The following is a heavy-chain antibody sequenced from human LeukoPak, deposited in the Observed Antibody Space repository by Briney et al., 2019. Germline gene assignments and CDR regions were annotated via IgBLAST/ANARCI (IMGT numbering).Heavy chain of an antibody. Sequence: GSLRLSCAASGFTFSSYSMNWVRQAPGKGLEWIGSIYYTGSTYYNPSLKSRVTISVDTSKDQFSLKLSAVTAADTAIYYCARHELYHYGSGSQRYFDYWGQGTEVTVSS. CDR1: GFTFSSYSMN. CDR2: IYYTGST. CDR3: ARHELYHYGSGSQRYFDY. J-gene: IGHJ4*02. V-gene: IGHV4-39*01. D-gene: IGHD3-10*01.